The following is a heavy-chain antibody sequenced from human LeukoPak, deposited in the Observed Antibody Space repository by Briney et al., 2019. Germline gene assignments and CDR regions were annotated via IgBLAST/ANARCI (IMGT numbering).Heavy chain of an antibody. CDR3: AKGYYYDSSGYYSEGAFDI. CDR1: GFTFSNYA. CDR2: ISGSGGST. D-gene: IGHD3-22*01. V-gene: IGHV3-23*01. J-gene: IGHJ3*02. Sequence: GGSLRLSCAASGFTFSNYAMRWVRQAPGKGLEWVSAISGSGGSTYYADSVKGRFTISRDNSKNTLYLQMNSLRAEDTAVYYCAKGYYYDSSGYYSEGAFDIWGQGTMVTVSS.